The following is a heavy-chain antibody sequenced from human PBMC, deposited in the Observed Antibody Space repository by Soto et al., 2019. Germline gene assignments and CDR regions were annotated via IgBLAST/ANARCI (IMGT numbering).Heavy chain of an antibody. Sequence: GSLRLSCAASGFTFGTTDMSWVLQALGEGLEWVSTIDGSVGITYYADAVKGRFTIYRDNSRNTVYLQMNSLRGDDTALYYCVKNSGWF. CDR1: GFTFGTTD. V-gene: IGHV3-23*01. CDR3: VKNSGWF. CDR2: IDGSVGIT. J-gene: IGHJ5*01. D-gene: IGHD3-10*01.